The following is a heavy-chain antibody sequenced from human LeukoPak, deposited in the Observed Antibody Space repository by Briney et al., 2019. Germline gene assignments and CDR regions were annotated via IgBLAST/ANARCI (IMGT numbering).Heavy chain of an antibody. CDR3: ARVLSSSSKVFDY. D-gene: IGHD6-6*01. J-gene: IGHJ4*02. V-gene: IGHV4-59*01. CDR2: IYYSGST. CDR1: GGSISSYY. Sequence: SETLSLTCTVSGGSISSYYWSWIRQPPGKGLEWIGYIYYSGSTNYNPSLKSRVTISVDTSKNQFSLKLSSVTAADTAVYYRARVLSSSSKVFDYWGQGTLVTVSS.